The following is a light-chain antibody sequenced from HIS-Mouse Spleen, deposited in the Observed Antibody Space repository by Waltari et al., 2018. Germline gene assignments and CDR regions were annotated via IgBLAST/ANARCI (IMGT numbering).Light chain of an antibody. Sequence: SYELTQPPSVSVSPGQTASIPCSGDQLGDKYACWYQQKPGQSPVLVIYQDSKRPSGIPERFSGSNSGNTATLTISGTQAMDEADYYCQAWDSSHVVFGGGTKLTVL. CDR1: QLGDKY. V-gene: IGLV3-1*01. CDR3: QAWDSSHVV. J-gene: IGLJ2*01. CDR2: QDS.